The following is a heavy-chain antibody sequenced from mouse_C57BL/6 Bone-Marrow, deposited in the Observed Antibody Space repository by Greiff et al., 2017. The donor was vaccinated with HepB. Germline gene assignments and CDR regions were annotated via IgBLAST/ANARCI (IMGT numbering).Heavy chain of an antibody. Sequence: EVQLVESGGGLVQSGRSLRLSCATSGFTFSDFYMEWVRQAPGKGLEWIAASRNKANDYTTEYSASVKGRFIVSRDTSQSILYLQMNALRAEDTAIYYCAREPVVAGDYAMDYWGQGTSVTVSS. V-gene: IGHV7-1*01. CDR2: SRNKANDYTT. J-gene: IGHJ4*01. CDR1: GFTFSDFY. CDR3: AREPVVAGDYAMDY. D-gene: IGHD1-1*01.